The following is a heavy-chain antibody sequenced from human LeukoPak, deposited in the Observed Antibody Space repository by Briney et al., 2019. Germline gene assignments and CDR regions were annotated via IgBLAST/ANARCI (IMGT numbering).Heavy chain of an antibody. Sequence: GALRLSCSVSGFSLSMYWMAWVRQAPGKGLEWLANIKQDGSEGYYADSVKGRFTISRDNARNSLYLQMNSLRAEDTALYYCARWDSGNYYGIGDWGQGTLVTVSS. D-gene: IGHD1-26*01. CDR2: IKQDGSEG. J-gene: IGHJ4*02. CDR1: GFSLSMYW. V-gene: IGHV3-7*01. CDR3: ARWDSGNYYGIGD.